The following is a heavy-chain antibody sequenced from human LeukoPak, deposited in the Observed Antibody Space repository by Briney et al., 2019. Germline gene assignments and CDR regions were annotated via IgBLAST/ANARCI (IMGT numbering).Heavy chain of an antibody. CDR3: ARDKKSGESSEINY. V-gene: IGHV3-74*03. CDR1: GFTFSNYW. J-gene: IGHJ4*02. D-gene: IGHD3-10*01. Sequence: GGSLRLSCAASGFTFSNYWVHWVRQAPGKGLVWVSRINRDGTITKYADSVKGRFTVSRDNAKNTLNLQMNSLRAEDTAVYYCARDKKSGESSEINYWGQGTLVTVSS. CDR2: INRDGTIT.